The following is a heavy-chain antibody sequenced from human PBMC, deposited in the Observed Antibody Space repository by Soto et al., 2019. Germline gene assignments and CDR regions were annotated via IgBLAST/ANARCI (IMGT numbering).Heavy chain of an antibody. D-gene: IGHD6-19*01. CDR2: INIDGSSI. V-gene: IGHV3-74*03. CDR1: GFTVSSYW. Sequence: EEQLVESGGGLVQPGGSLRLSCTASGFTVSSYWTHWVRQAPGKGLEWVSRINIDGSSITYPDSMKGRFTMSRDNAKNTLYLQMTSLRADDTAVYYCISGRSGGNTVDGWGQGTTVIVS. J-gene: IGHJ6*02. CDR3: ISGRSGGNTVDG.